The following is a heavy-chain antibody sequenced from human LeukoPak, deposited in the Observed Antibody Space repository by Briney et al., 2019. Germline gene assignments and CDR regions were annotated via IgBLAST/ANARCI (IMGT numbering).Heavy chain of an antibody. CDR2: IKQDGSEK. CDR1: GFTFSSYW. D-gene: IGHD3-22*01. V-gene: IGHV3-7*01. CDR3: AREGYYDSSGYWHFAFDI. Sequence: GGSLRLSCAASGFTFSSYWMSWVRQAPGKGLEWVANIKQDGSEKYYVDSVKGRFTISRDNAKNSLYLQMNSPRAEDTAVYYCAREGYYDSSGYWHFAFDIWGQGTMVTVSS. J-gene: IGHJ3*02.